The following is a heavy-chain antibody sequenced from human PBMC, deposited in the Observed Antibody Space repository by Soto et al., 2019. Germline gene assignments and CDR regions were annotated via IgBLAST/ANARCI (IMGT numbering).Heavy chain of an antibody. D-gene: IGHD3-22*01. CDR2: INPSGGST. CDR1: GYTFTSYY. J-gene: IGHJ6*02. Sequence: ASGKVSCKASGYTFTSYYMHSLLQAPVQVLALPRIINPSGGSTSYAQKFQGRVTMSLDTSRKQFSLKLSSVTAADTAVYYCAREGGYFDSSGSGVYHYRGVDVWGQGTTVTVSS. V-gene: IGHV1-46*01. CDR3: AREGGYFDSSGSGVYHYRGVDV.